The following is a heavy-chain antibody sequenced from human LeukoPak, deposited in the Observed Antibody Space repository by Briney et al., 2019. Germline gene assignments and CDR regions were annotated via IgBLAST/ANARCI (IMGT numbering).Heavy chain of an antibody. Sequence: SETLSLTCTVSGGSISSSSYYWGWIPQPPGKGLEWTGSSYYSGSTYYVPSVKSRVTISVDTSKNQFSLKLSSVSAADTAVYYCAGFSYSSSLYYFDYWGQGTLVTVCS. J-gene: IGHJ4*02. CDR2: SYYSGST. CDR3: AGFSYSSSLYYFDY. CDR1: GGSISSSSYY. V-gene: IGHV4-39*01. D-gene: IGHD6-6*01.